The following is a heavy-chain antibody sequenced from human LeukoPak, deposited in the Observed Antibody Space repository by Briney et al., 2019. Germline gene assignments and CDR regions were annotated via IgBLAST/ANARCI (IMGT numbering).Heavy chain of an antibody. CDR3: AREVYYYSLGSYYNFDY. CDR1: DASISTYY. D-gene: IGHD3-10*01. V-gene: IGHV4-4*07. Sequence: SETLSLTCTVSDASISTYYWSWIRQPAGKGLEWIGHISSSGNTNYNPSLKSLVTMSVDTSKNHFSLKLTSVTAADTAVYYCAREVYYYSLGSYYNFDYWGQGTLVTVSS. J-gene: IGHJ4*02. CDR2: ISSSGNT.